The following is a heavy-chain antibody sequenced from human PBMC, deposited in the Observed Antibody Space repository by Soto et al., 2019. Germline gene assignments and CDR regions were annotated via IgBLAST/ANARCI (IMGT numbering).Heavy chain of an antibody. D-gene: IGHD7-27*01. Sequence: SETLSLTCTVSGGSISNYYCSWIRQPPGKGLEWIGYIYYSGSANYNPSLKSRVTISVDTSKNQFSLKLSSVTAADTAVYYCGRAGPAPLPNFGGQGPLVTFSP. CDR3: GRAGPAPLPNF. CDR1: GGSISNYY. CDR2: IYYSGSA. J-gene: IGHJ4*02. V-gene: IGHV4-59*01.